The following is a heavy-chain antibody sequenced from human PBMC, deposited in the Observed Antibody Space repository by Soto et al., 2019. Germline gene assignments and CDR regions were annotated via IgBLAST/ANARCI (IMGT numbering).Heavy chain of an antibody. Sequence: QVQLGESGGDLVKPGGSLRLSWAASGFPFSDYYMSWIRQAPGTGLEWVSSIGSSSSYTNYADSVKGRFTISRDNARNSLYLQMNSLRAEDTAVYYCARRRPTGYYNYWGQGTLVTVSA. J-gene: IGHJ4*02. CDR3: ARRRPTGYYNY. CDR1: GFPFSDYY. D-gene: IGHD3-22*01. CDR2: IGSSSSYT. V-gene: IGHV3-11*06.